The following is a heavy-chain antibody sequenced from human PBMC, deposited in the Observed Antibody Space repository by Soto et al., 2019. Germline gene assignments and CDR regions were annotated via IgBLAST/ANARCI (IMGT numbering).Heavy chain of an antibody. D-gene: IGHD6-6*01. CDR2: ISSNGVGT. CDR3: AGPARPDFYYMDV. CDR1: GFTLSGYA. V-gene: IGHV3-64*01. Sequence: EVQLAESGGGLAQPGGSLRLSCAASGFTLSGYAMDWVRQAPGKGLEYVSGISSNGVGTYYANSVQGRFTISRDNSKNTVYLQMGSLRPEDMAVYYCAGPARPDFYYMDVWGKGTTVTVSS. J-gene: IGHJ6*03.